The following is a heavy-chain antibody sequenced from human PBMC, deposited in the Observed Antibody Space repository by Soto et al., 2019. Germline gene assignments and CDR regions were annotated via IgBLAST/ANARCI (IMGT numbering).Heavy chain of an antibody. V-gene: IGHV3-21*01. J-gene: IGHJ3*02. Sequence: EVQLVESGGGLVKPGGSLRLSCAASGFTFSSYSMNWVRQAPGKGLEWVSSISSSSSYIYYADSVKGRFTISRDNAKNSLYPQMNSLRSEDTAVYYCARVKVVAATRDAFDIWGQGTMVTVSS. CDR3: ARVKVVAATRDAFDI. CDR2: ISSSSSYI. CDR1: GFTFSSYS. D-gene: IGHD2-15*01.